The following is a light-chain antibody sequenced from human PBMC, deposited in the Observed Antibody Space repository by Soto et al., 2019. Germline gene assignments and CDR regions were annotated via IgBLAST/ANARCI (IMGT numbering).Light chain of an antibody. Sequence: IVLTQSPGALSLSPGEGATLSCRASQSIKNNFLAWYHQRPGQAPRLLIHAASIRASGISDRFSGTASGTYFNLAISRLETDDVGVYYCQQYGTSLTFGGGTRVE. CDR2: AAS. CDR1: QSIKNNF. CDR3: QQYGTSLT. J-gene: IGKJ4*01. V-gene: IGKV3-20*01.